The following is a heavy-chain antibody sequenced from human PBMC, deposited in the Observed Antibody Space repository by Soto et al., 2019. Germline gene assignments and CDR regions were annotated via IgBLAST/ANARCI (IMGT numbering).Heavy chain of an antibody. CDR3: ARQNYYSGMDV. Sequence: QVQLVQSGAEVKKPGASVKVSCKASGYTFSSYFITWVRQAPGQGLEWMGWISVYNGNTNYAPMLQGRVTMTTDTSTATAYMEMRSLRSDDTAVYYSARQNYYSGMDVWGQGTTVTVSS. CDR2: ISVYNGNT. CDR1: GYTFSSYF. J-gene: IGHJ6*02. V-gene: IGHV1-18*01.